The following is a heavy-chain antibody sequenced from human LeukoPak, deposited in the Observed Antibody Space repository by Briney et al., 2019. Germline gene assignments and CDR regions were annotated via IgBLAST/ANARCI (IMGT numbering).Heavy chain of an antibody. CDR2: INSDGSST. V-gene: IGHV3-74*01. CDR3: ARWARIFAVDY. Sequence: GGSLTLSCAASGFTFSSYWTHWVRQAPGKGLVWVSRINSDGSSTSYADSVKGRFTISRDNAKNTLYLQMNSLRAEDTAVYYCARWARIFAVDYWGQGTLVTVSS. CDR1: GFTFSSYW. J-gene: IGHJ4*02. D-gene: IGHD2-15*01.